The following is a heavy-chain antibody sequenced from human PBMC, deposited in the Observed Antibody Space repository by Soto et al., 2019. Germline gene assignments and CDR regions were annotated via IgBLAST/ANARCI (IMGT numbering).Heavy chain of an antibody. CDR3: ARDYYDSEGFDP. D-gene: IGHD3-22*01. Sequence: ASVKVSCKASGYTFTSYAMHWVRQAPGQRLEWMGWINAGNGNTKYSQKFQGRVTITRDTSASTAYMELSSLRSEDTAVYYCARDYYDSEGFDPWGQGTLVTVSS. CDR1: GYTFTSYA. J-gene: IGHJ5*02. CDR2: INAGNGNT. V-gene: IGHV1-3*01.